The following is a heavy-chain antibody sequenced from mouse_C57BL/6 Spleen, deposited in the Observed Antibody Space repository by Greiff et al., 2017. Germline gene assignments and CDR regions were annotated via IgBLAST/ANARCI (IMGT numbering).Heavy chain of an antibody. CDR1: GFSLTSYG. V-gene: IGHV2-2*01. CDR3: ASHYYGSSLYYYAMGY. Sequence: VQGVESGPGLVQPSQSLSITCTVSGFSLTSYGVHWVRQSPGKGLEWLGVIWSGGSTDYNAAFISRLSISKDNSKSQVFFKMNSLQADDTAIYYCASHYYGSSLYYYAMGYWGQGASVTVSS. CDR2: IWSGGST. D-gene: IGHD1-1*01. J-gene: IGHJ4*01.